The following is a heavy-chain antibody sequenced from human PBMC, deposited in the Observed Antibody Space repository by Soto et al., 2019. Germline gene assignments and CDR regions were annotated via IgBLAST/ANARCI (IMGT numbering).Heavy chain of an antibody. CDR2: FHSNGNS. J-gene: IGHJ5*02. CDR3: VSDVAGVGTNWFDP. CDR1: GDYISTSY. V-gene: IGHV4-4*07. Sequence: SENLSLTCSVSGDYISTSYWSWIRQPAEKRPEWIGRFHSNGNSHYNPSLRSRVSMSIATSKKEIYLELTSVTAADTAVYYCVSDVAGVGTNWFDPWGQGTLVTVSS. D-gene: IGHD1-26*01.